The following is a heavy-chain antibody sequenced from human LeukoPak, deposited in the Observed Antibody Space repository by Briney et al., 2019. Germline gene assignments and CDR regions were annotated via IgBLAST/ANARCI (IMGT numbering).Heavy chain of an antibody. D-gene: IGHD3-22*01. J-gene: IGHJ4*02. V-gene: IGHV3-30*02. CDR3: AKDRYDSSGYIFDY. CDR2: IWYDGSNK. Sequence: GGSLRLSCAASGFTFSSYGMHWVRQAPGKGLEWVAVIWYDGSNKYSADSVKGRFTISRDNSKNTLYLQMNSLRAEDTAVYYCAKDRYDSSGYIFDYWGQGTLVTVSS. CDR1: GFTFSSYG.